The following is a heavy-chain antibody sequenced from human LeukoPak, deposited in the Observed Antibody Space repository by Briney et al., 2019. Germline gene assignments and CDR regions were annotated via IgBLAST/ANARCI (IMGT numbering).Heavy chain of an antibody. CDR2: IYYSGST. V-gene: IGHV4-59*08. Sequence: SETLSLTCTVSGGSISSYYWSWIRQPPGKGLEWVGYIYYSGSTNYNPSLKSRVTISVDTSKNQFSLKLSSVTAADTAVYYCARHRGRRADAFDIWGQGTMVTVSS. CDR3: ARHRGRRADAFDI. J-gene: IGHJ3*02. D-gene: IGHD5-24*01. CDR1: GGSISSYY.